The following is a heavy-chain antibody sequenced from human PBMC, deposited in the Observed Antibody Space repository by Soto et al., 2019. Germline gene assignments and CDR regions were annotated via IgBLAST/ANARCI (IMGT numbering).Heavy chain of an antibody. CDR2: IYYSGST. CDR1: GGAIRSSSYY. CDR3: ARRAGYFGHFDY. Sequence: SETLSPTCTVSGGAIRSSSYYGGWSRQPPGKGLEWIGSIYYSGSTYYNPSLKSRVTISVDTSKNQFSLKLSSVTAADTAVYYCARRAGYFGHFDYWGQGTLVTVSS. D-gene: IGHD3-9*01. J-gene: IGHJ4*02. V-gene: IGHV4-39*01.